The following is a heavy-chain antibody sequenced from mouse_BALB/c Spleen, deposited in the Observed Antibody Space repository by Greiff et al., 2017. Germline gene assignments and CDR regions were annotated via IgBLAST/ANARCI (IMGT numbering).Heavy chain of an antibody. CDR2: IDPENGNT. Sequence: EVMLVESGAELVRPGALVKLSCKASGFNIKDYYMHWVKQRPEQGLEWIGWIDPENGNTIYDPKFQGKASITADTSSNTAYLQLSSLTSEDTAVYYCARSGGYYAMDYWGQGTSVTVSS. V-gene: IGHV14-1*02. CDR3: ARSGGYYAMDY. D-gene: IGHD3-1*01. J-gene: IGHJ4*01. CDR1: GFNIKDYY.